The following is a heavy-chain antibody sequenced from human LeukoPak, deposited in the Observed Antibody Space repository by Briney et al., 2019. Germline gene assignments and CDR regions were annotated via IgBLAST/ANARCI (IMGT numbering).Heavy chain of an antibody. CDR1: GYTFTGYY. CDR2: INPNSGGT. V-gene: IGHV1-2*02. Sequence: ASVKVSCKASGYTFTGYYMHWVRQAPGQGLEWMGWINPNSGGTNYAQKFQGRVTMTRHTSISTAYMELSRLRSDDTAVYYCARDEGRWLQPSDYWGQGTLVTVSS. D-gene: IGHD5-24*01. J-gene: IGHJ4*02. CDR3: ARDEGRWLQPSDY.